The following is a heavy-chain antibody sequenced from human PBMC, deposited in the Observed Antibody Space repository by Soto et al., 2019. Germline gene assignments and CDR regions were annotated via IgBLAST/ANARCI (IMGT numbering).Heavy chain of an antibody. D-gene: IGHD4-17*01. CDR2: ISYSGST. J-gene: IGHJ4*02. V-gene: IGHV4-59*12. CDR1: GGSISSYY. CDR3: ASGLVTTLHY. Sequence: SETLSLTCTVSGGSISSYYWSWIRQPPGKGLEWIGYISYSGSTNYNPSLKSRVTISVDRSKNQFSLKLSSVTAADTAVYYCASGLVTTLHYWGQGTLVTVSS.